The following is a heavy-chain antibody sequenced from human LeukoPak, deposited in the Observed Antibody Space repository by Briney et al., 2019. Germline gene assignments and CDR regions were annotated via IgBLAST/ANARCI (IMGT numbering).Heavy chain of an antibody. V-gene: IGHV3-30*18. CDR3: AKEEGWGVNVFDY. CDR2: IGNTGAAK. D-gene: IGHD3-10*01. CDR1: GFTFSSFG. Sequence: GGSLRLSCAGSGFTFSSFGIHWVRQAPGKGLEWVAVIGNTGAAKYYADSVRGRFSISRDNSDNTVHLQMNSLSAEDTAVYYCAKEEGWGVNVFDYWGQGTLVTVSS. J-gene: IGHJ4*02.